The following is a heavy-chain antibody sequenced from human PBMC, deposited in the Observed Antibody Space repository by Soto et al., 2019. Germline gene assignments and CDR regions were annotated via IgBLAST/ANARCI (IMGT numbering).Heavy chain of an antibody. CDR2: IYWDDDK. CDR3: AHSVVAGLGYYFDY. Sequence: QITLKESGPTLVKPTHTLTLTCTFSGFSLSTTRVGVGWIRQPPGKALEWLALIYWDDDKRYSQSLKSRLTITKDTTNNQVVLTMTNMDPVDTATYYCAHSVVAGLGYYFDYWGQGTLVTVSS. CDR1: GFSLSTTRVG. J-gene: IGHJ4*02. V-gene: IGHV2-5*02. D-gene: IGHD6-19*01.